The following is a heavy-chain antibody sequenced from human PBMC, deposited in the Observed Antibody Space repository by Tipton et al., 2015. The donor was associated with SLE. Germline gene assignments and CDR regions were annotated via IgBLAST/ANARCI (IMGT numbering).Heavy chain of an antibody. CDR1: GYTFTSYG. V-gene: IGHV3-23*04. CDR3: APLIDSGSGYF. D-gene: IGHD3-22*01. CDR2: ISGSGGST. Sequence: QLVQSGAEVKKPGASVKVSCKASGYTFTSYGISWVRQAPGKGLEWVSAISGSGGSTYYADSVKGRFTISRDNSKNTLYLQMNSLRAEDTAVYYCAPLIDSGSGYFWGQGTLVTVSS. J-gene: IGHJ4*02.